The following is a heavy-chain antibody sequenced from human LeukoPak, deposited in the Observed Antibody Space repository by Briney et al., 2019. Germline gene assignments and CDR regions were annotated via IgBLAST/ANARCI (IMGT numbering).Heavy chain of an antibody. CDR1: ARSLSSSSYY. CDR3: ARGFPHYYDSSGSH. J-gene: IGHJ4*02. CDR2: IYYSGST. V-gene: IGHV4-39*07. D-gene: IGHD3-22*01. Sequence: SETLSLTCPVSARSLSSSSYYWGWLRQPPGSGLEWFGRIYYSGSTYYNPSLKSRVTISVDRSKNQCSLTLCSVTAADSAVVCCARGFPHYYDSSGSHWGQGTLVTVSS.